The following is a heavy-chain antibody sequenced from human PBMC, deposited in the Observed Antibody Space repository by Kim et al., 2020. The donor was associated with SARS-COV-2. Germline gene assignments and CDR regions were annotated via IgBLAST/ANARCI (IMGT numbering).Heavy chain of an antibody. V-gene: IGHV3-23*01. Sequence: ADAVKSRFTIAKDNSKNTLYLQMNSLRAEDTAVYYCAKDAGIAAADNFDYWGQGTLVTVSS. D-gene: IGHD6-13*01. J-gene: IGHJ4*02. CDR3: AKDAGIAAADNFDY.